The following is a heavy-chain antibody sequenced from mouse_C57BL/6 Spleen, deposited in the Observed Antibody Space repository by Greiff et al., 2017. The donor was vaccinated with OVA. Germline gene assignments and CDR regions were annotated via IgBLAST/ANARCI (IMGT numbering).Heavy chain of an antibody. D-gene: IGHD2-1*01. CDR3: ARRGNYEAWFAY. Sequence: PVSSLKLSFNASGYTFTIYWMDWVKQRPGQGLEWIGNIYPSDSETHYNQKFKDKATLTVDKSSSTAYMQLSSLTSEDSAVYYCARRGNYEAWFAYWGQGTLVTVSA. CDR1: GYTFTIYW. J-gene: IGHJ3*01. CDR2: IYPSDSET. V-gene: IGHV1-61*01.